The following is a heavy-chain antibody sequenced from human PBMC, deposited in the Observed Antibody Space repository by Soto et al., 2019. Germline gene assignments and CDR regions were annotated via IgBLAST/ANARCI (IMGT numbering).Heavy chain of an antibody. J-gene: IGHJ4*02. D-gene: IGHD6-19*01. CDR2: IYYSGST. V-gene: IGHV4-59*01. CDR1: GGSISSYY. Sequence: SETLSLTCTVSGGSISSYYWSWIRQPPGKGLEWIGYIYYSGSTNYNPSLKSRVTISVDTSKNQFSLKLSSVTAADTAVYYCARDPGTGYSSGYFDYWGQGTLVTVSS. CDR3: ARDPGTGYSSGYFDY.